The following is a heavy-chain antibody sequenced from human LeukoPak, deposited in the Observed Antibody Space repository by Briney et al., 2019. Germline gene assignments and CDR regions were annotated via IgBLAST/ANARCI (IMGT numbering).Heavy chain of an antibody. CDR2: IRQDGSQK. J-gene: IGHJ4*02. CDR1: GFTFSKYW. CDR3: ANTGNSRGAY. D-gene: IGHD2/OR15-2a*01. V-gene: IGHV3-7*03. Sequence: GESLRLSCVVSGFTFSKYWMSWVRQAPGKGLEWVANIRQDGSQKYYVDSVKGRFTISRDNAKNSLYLQMNSLRAEDTAVYYCANTGNSRGAYWGQGTRVAVSP.